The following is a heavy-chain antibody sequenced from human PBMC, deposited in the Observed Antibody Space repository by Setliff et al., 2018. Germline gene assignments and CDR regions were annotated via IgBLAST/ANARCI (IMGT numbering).Heavy chain of an antibody. CDR1: GFTFSIYW. V-gene: IGHV3-7*03. Sequence: LRLSCSGSGFTFSIYWMTWVRQAPGKGPEWVANVKEDGSVKYYVDSVKGRFTISRDNAKKSLYLQMNSLRAEDTAVYYCARDPGWKQFDYWGQGTLVTVSS. J-gene: IGHJ4*02. D-gene: IGHD6-19*01. CDR3: ARDPGWKQFDY. CDR2: VKEDGSVK.